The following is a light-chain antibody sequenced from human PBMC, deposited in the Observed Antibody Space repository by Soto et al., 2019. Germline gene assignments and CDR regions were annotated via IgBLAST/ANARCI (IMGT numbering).Light chain of an antibody. CDR2: DAY. Sequence: EVVLTQSPVTLSLSPGERATLSCRASQSFRGLLAWYQQKPGQAPRLLTYDAYNRATGIPPRFSGSGSGTDFTLTISSLEPEDSAVYYCQQRRMLPITFGQGTRLEIK. V-gene: IGKV3-11*01. CDR1: QSFRGL. CDR3: QQRRMLPIT. J-gene: IGKJ5*01.